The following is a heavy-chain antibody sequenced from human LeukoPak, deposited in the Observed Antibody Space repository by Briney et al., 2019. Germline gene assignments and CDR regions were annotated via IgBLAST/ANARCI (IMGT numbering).Heavy chain of an antibody. D-gene: IGHD3-22*01. V-gene: IGHV3-23*01. J-gene: IGHJ4*02. CDR2: ISGSGDST. CDR3: AKRGSGYQYFDY. CDR1: GFTFGSYA. Sequence: GGSLRLSCAASGFTFGSYAMSWVRQAPGKGLEWVSAISGSGDSTYYADSVKGRFTISRDSSKNTLYLQMNSLRAEGTAVYYCAKRGSGYQYFDYWGQGTLVTVSS.